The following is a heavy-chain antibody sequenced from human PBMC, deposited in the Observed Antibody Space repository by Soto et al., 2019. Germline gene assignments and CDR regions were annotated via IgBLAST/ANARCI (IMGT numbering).Heavy chain of an antibody. Sequence: QVQLVQCGAEVKKPGSSVKVSCQASGRSFRREPIHRVRQAPGQGREWMGNILPFYGTADYAQKFQGRVTLTADVSTTTVYMELSSLRFEDTAVYYCARRHEFGGNSDAFDVWGQGTMVIVTS. CDR2: ILPFYGTA. CDR1: GRSFRREP. J-gene: IGHJ3*01. V-gene: IGHV1-69*15. CDR3: ARRHEFGGNSDAFDV. D-gene: IGHD2-15*01.